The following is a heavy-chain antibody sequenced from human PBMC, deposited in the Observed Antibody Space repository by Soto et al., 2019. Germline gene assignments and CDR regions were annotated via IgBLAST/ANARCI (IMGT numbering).Heavy chain of an antibody. CDR3: VRDRDNSAYYIDSVDY. CDR2: IYSSGST. V-gene: IGHV4-31*03. D-gene: IGHD3-22*01. J-gene: IGHJ4*02. Sequence: SETLSLTCTVSGGSINSGSYYWSWIRQHPGKGLEWIGYIYSSGSTYYTPSLKSRVSISGDTSKNQFSLKLNSVTAADTAVYYCVRDRDNSAYYIDSVDYWGQGTLVTVSS. CDR1: GGSINSGSYY.